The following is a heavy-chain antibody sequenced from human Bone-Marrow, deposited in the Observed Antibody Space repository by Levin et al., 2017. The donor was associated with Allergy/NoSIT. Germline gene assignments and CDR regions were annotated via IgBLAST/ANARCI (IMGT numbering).Heavy chain of an antibody. Sequence: GGSLRLSCAASGFIFSRYWMSWVRQAPGKGLEWVANIKQEGSATYFADSVKGRFTISRDDAKSSVYLQMTGLKPDDTGVYYCARFQFNSFDFWGQGTLVSVSS. J-gene: IGHJ4*02. D-gene: IGHD2/OR15-2a*01. CDR2: IKQEGSAT. CDR1: GFIFSRYW. CDR3: ARFQFNSFDF. V-gene: IGHV3-7*03.